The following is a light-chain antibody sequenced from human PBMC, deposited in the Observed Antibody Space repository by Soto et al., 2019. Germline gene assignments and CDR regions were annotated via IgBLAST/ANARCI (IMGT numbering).Light chain of an antibody. J-gene: IGKJ4*01. Sequence: DIQMTQSPSTLSASVGDRVTITCRASQSISSWLAWYQQKPGKAPKLLIYHASSLESGVPVRFSGSGSGTEFTLTISSLQPDDFAAYYCQQYNSYLLTFGGGTRVEIK. CDR3: QQYNSYLLT. V-gene: IGKV1-5*01. CDR2: HAS. CDR1: QSISSW.